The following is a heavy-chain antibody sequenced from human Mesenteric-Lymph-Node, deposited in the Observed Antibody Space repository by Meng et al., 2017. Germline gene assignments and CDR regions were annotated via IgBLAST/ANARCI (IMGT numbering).Heavy chain of an antibody. Sequence: GGSLRLSCAASGFTFSSYWMYWVRQAPGKGLVWVSHINSDGSSTNYADSVKGRFTISRDNAKNTLYLQMNSLRAEDTAVYYCARDADWVIFDHWGQGALVTVSS. D-gene: IGHD3-9*01. CDR1: GFTFSSYW. CDR3: ARDADWVIFDH. CDR2: INSDGSST. V-gene: IGHV3-74*01. J-gene: IGHJ4*02.